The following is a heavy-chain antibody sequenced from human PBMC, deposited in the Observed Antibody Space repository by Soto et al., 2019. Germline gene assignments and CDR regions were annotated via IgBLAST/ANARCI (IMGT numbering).Heavy chain of an antibody. D-gene: IGHD2-2*01. CDR2: IYYSGST. CDR1: GGSISSSSYY. V-gene: IGHV4-39*01. Sequence: QLQLQESGPGLVKPSETLSLTCTVSGGSISSSSYYWGWVRQPPGKGLEWIGSIYYSGSTYYTPALKSRAIITLDTYKNQFSMKLSSVTAADTAVYYCAGHECSSTSCYLLSDFDYWGQGTLVTVSS. CDR3: AGHECSSTSCYLLSDFDY. J-gene: IGHJ4*02.